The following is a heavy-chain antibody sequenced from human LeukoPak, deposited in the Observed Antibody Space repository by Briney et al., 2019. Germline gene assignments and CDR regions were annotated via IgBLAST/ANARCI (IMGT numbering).Heavy chain of an antibody. D-gene: IGHD3-22*01. V-gene: IGHV3-43*02. CDR3: AKDPYYYDSSGYYYPDY. J-gene: IGHJ4*02. CDR1: GFTFDDYA. Sequence: GGSLRLSCAASGFTFDDYAMHWVRQAPGKGLEWVSLISGDGGSTYYADSVKGRFTISRDNTKNSLSLQMNSLRTEDTALYYCAKDPYYYDSSGYYYPDYWGQGTLVTVSS. CDR2: ISGDGGST.